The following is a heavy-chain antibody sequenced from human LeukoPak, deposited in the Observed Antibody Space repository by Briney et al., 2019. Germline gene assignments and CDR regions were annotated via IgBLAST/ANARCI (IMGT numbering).Heavy chain of an antibody. J-gene: IGHJ5*02. CDR1: GGTFSSYA. CDR3: AREEDSCSGGSCNRIWFDP. V-gene: IGHV1-69*01. CDR2: IIPIFGTA. D-gene: IGHD2-15*01. Sequence: SVKVSCKASGGTFSSYAISWVRQAPGQGLEWMGGIIPIFGTANYAQKFQGRVTITADESTSTAYMELSGLRSEDTAVYYCAREEDSCSGGSCNRIWFDPWGQGTLVTVSS.